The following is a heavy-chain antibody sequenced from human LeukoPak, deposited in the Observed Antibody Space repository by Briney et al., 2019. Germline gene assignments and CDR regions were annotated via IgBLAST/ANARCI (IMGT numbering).Heavy chain of an antibody. D-gene: IGHD6-19*01. Sequence: KPSETLSLTCAVYGGSFSGYYWSWLRQPPGKGLEWIGEINHSGSTNYNPSLKSRVTISVDTSKNQFSLKLSSVTAADTAVYYCARRPSSGWKYYFDYWGQGTLVTVSS. CDR3: ARRPSSGWKYYFDY. CDR2: INHSGST. CDR1: GGSFSGYY. V-gene: IGHV4-34*01. J-gene: IGHJ4*02.